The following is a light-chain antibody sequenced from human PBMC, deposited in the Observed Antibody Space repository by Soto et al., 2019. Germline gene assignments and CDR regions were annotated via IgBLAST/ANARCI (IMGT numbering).Light chain of an antibody. V-gene: IGLV3-1*01. J-gene: IGLJ2*01. Sequence: SYELTQPPSVSVSPGQTASITCSGDKLGDKYACWYKQKPGQSPVLVIYQDSKRPSGIPERFSGSNSGNTATLTISGTQAMDEADYYCQAWDSSTLGVFGGGTKVTVL. CDR2: QDS. CDR1: KLGDKY. CDR3: QAWDSSTLGV.